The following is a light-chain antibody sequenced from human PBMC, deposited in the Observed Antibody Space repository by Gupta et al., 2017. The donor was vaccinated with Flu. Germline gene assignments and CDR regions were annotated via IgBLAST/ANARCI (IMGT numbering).Light chain of an antibody. CDR3: QQYSRYWT. V-gene: IGKV1-5*03. CDR2: KAS. CDR1: QSISRW. J-gene: IGKJ1*01. Sequence: STRSASVGDRVNITCRASQSISRWWAWNQQKPGQAPNLLLYKASTLDNGVPSRFSGSGSGTGTDFTLTISSLQPDDFATYYCQQYSRYWTFGQGTKVEIK.